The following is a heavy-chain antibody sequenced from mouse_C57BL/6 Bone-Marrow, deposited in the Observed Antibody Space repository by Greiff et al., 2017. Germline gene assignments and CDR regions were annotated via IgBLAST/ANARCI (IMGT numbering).Heavy chain of an antibody. CDR1: GYTFTSYW. J-gene: IGHJ4*01. CDR3: ARLSSYYAIDY. V-gene: IGHV1-59*01. Sequence: QVQLQQPGAELVRPGTSVKLSCKASGYTFTSYWMHWVKQRPGQGLEWIGVIDPSDSYTNYNQKFKGKATLTVDTSSSTAYMQLSILTSDDSAVYYCARLSSYYAIDYWGQGTSVTVSS. CDR2: IDPSDSYT.